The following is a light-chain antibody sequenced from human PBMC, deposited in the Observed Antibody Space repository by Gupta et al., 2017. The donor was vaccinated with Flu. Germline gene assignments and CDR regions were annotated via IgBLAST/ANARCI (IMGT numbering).Light chain of an antibody. CDR3: RQCTHWP. V-gene: IGKV2-30*01. CDR2: KVS. CDR1: QSLVYSDGNTY. Sequence: DVVMTQSPLSLPVTLGQPASISCRSSQSLVYSDGNTYLNWFQQRPGQSPRRIIYKVSNRDSGVPGRFSGSGSVDDFTLKSRGVEDADVVGYDSRQCTHWPFGRGTKVDIK. J-gene: IGKJ1*01.